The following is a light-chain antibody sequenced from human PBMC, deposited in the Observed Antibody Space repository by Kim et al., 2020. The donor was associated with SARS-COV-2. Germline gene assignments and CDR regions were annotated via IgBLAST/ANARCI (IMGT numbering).Light chain of an antibody. J-gene: IGLJ3*02. CDR2: LEGSGSY. Sequence: GASVNLTISLGSGHSSYISAWHRQQPGKAPRYLMNLEGSGSYNKGSGVPYRFSGSGSGADRYLTISNLQAEDEADYYCETWNSKGVFGGGTQLTVL. CDR3: ETWNSKGV. CDR1: SGHSSYI. V-gene: IGLV4-60*03.